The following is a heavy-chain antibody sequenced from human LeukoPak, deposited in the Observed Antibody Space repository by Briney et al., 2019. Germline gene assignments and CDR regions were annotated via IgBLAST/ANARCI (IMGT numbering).Heavy chain of an antibody. Sequence: GESLKISCRDSGYSFTTYWLAWVRQMPGKGLEWMGIIYPGDSDSRYSPSFQGQVTISGDKSISTAYLQWSSLKASDTAMYYCARHSILTGYYFMWGAFDIWGQGSMVTAS. V-gene: IGHV5-51*01. CDR1: GYSFTTYW. CDR2: IYPGDSDS. CDR3: ARHSILTGYYFMWGAFDI. J-gene: IGHJ3*02. D-gene: IGHD3-9*01.